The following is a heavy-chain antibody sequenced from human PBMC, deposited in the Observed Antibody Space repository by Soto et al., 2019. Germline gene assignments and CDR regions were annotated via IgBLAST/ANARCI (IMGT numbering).Heavy chain of an antibody. D-gene: IGHD1-1*01. CDR2: MSPNSGAT. J-gene: IGHJ6*02. V-gene: IGHV1-8*01. Sequence: QVQLVQSGAEVTTPGASGKGSCKASGYTFTSYDINWVRQATGQGLEWMGWMSPNSGATGYAQKFQGRVTMTRDTSISTAYMELSNLRSEDTAIYYCARGVDAGVDVWGQGSTVTVSS. CDR1: GYTFTSYD. CDR3: ARGVDAGVDV.